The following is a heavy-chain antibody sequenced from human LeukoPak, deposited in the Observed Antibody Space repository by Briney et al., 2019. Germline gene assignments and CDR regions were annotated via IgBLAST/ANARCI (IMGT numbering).Heavy chain of an antibody. J-gene: IGHJ2*01. CDR1: GGSITNYY. CDR2: VSYSGRT. Sequence: SETLSLICTVSGGSITNYYWNWIRQPPGKDLEWIGCVSYSGRTHYSSALKSRVTISVDTSKNQFSLNLRSVTAADTAVYYCARPGRQDAYNGHYWYFDLWGRGTLATVSS. CDR3: ARPGRQDAYNGHYWYFDL. V-gene: IGHV4-59*01. D-gene: IGHD5-24*01.